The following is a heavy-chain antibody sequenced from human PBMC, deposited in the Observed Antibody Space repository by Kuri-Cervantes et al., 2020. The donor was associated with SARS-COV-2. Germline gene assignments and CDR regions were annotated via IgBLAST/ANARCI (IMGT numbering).Heavy chain of an antibody. CDR3: AIEIGYCSSTSCYKYFQH. D-gene: IGHD2-2*02. Sequence: GGSLRLSCIASGFLFSSYEMNWVRQAPGKGLEWTSYISSNGNTIYYADSVKGRFTISRDNAKNSLYLQMNSLRAEDTALYYCAIEIGYCSSTSCYKYFQHWGQGTLVTVSS. V-gene: IGHV3-48*03. CDR1: GFLFSSYE. CDR2: ISSNGNTI. J-gene: IGHJ1*01.